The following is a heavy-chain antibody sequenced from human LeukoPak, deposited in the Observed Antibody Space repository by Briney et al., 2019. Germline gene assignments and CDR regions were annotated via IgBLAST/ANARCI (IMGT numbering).Heavy chain of an antibody. V-gene: IGHV3-48*03. D-gene: IGHD3-10*02. J-gene: IGHJ6*04. CDR1: GFTFSSYE. CDR2: ISSSGSTI. Sequence: GGSMRLSCAASGFTFSSYEMNWVRQAPGKGLEWVSYISSSGSTIYYADSVKGRFTISRDNAKNSLYLEMNSLRAEDTAVYYCAELGITMIGGVWGKGTTVTISS. CDR3: AELGITMIGGV.